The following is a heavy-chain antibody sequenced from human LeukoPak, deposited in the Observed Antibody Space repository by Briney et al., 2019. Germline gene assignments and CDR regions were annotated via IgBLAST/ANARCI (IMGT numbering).Heavy chain of an antibody. V-gene: IGHV3-23*01. CDR2: ISGSGGST. J-gene: IGHJ4*02. D-gene: IGHD6-13*01. CDR3: ARSVASAGYAY. CDR1: GFTFSSYA. Sequence: GGSLRLSCAASGFTFSSYAMSWVRQAPGKGLEWVSAISGSGGSTYYADSVKGRFTISRDNAKNSLYLQMNSLGAEDTAVYYCARSVASAGYAYWGQGTLVTVSS.